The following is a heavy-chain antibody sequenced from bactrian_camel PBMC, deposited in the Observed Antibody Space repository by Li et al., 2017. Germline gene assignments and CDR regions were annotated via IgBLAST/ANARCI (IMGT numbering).Heavy chain of an antibody. J-gene: IGHJ4*01. D-gene: IGHD3*01. CDR3: VEDPGASQCNGGGWTALTLGIF. Sequence: HVQLVESGGGSVEAGGSLRLSCAADGYIYTSYSMAWFRQTPGKEREGVGHIDASSGTTYYADSVKGRFTISQDNAKNILYLQMNSLKPEDTGMYYCVEDPGASQCNGGGWTALTLGIFWGQGTQVTVS. CDR2: IDASSGTT. V-gene: IGHV3S63*01. CDR1: GYIYTSYS.